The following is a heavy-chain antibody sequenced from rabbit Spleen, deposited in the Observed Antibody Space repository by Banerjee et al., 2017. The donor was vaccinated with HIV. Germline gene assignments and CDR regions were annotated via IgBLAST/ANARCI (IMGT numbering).Heavy chain of an antibody. CDR2: INTYTAKG. J-gene: IGHJ4*01. CDR3: ARDLTIVIGWNFNL. CDR1: GFAFSNKAV. D-gene: IGHD2-1*01. V-gene: IGHV1S45*01. Sequence: QEQLVESGGGLVKPEGSLQLSCTASGFAFSNKAVMCWVRQAPGKGLEWIACINTYTAKGVYATWAKGRFTISRTSSTTVTLQMTSLTAADTATYFCARDLTIVIGWNFNLWGPGTLVTVS.